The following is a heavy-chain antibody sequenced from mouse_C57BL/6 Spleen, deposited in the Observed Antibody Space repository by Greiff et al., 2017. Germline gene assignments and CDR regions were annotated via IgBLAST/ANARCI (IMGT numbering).Heavy chain of an antibody. J-gene: IGHJ3*01. CDR3: AREGGYDGFAY. Sequence: EVQLQQSGPELVKPGASVKISCKASGYSFTGYYMTWVKQSPEKSLEWIGEINPSTGGTTYNQKFKAKATLTVEQASSTAYMQLKSLTSEDSAFYYCAREGGYDGFAYWGQGTLVTVSA. CDR2: INPSTGGT. V-gene: IGHV1-42*01. D-gene: IGHD2-2*01. CDR1: GYSFTGYY.